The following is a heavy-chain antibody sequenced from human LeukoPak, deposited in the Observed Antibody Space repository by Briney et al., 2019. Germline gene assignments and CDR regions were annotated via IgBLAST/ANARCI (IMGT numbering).Heavy chain of an antibody. D-gene: IGHD3-16*01. V-gene: IGHV3-7*01. CDR2: IKKDGSEQ. CDR1: GFTFTNYW. Sequence: GGSLRLSCAASGFTFTNYWMSWVRQAPGKGLEWVVNIKKDGSEQYYVDSVKGRFTISRDNAKNSLYLEMNSLRVEDTAVYYCARDVKGGNFDYWGQGTLVTVSS. J-gene: IGHJ4*02. CDR3: ARDVKGGNFDY.